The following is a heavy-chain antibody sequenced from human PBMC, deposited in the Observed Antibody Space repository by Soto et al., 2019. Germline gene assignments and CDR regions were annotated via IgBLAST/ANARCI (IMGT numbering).Heavy chain of an antibody. J-gene: IGHJ4*02. CDR3: ARGATTVSPYFDY. CDR2: IIPIFGTA. V-gene: IGHV1-69*13. CDR1: GGTFSSYA. Sequence: SVKVSCKASGGTFSSYAISWVRQAPGQGLEWMGGIIPIFGTANYAQKFQGRVTITADESTSTAYMELSSLRSEVTAVYYCARGATTVSPYFDYWGQGTLVTVSS. D-gene: IGHD4-17*01.